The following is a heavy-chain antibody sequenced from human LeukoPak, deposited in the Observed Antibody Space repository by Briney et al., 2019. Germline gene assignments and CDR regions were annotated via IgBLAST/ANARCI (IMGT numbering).Heavy chain of an antibody. Sequence: SETLSLTCTVSGGSISSSSYYWGWIRQPPGKGLEWIGSIYYSGSTYYNPSLKSRVTISVDTSKNQSSLKLSSVTAADTAVYYCAGYSSGWFDYWGQGTLVTVSS. CDR2: IYYSGST. V-gene: IGHV4-39*01. CDR1: GGSISSSSYY. J-gene: IGHJ4*02. CDR3: AGYSSGWFDY. D-gene: IGHD6-19*01.